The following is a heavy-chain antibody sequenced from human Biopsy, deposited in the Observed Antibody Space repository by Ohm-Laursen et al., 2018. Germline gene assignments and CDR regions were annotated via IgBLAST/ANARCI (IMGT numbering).Heavy chain of an antibody. CDR3: AKIHCSGGSCYPNAFDM. CDR1: GSIFSDYA. D-gene: IGHD2-15*01. CDR2: ISWNSVGI. J-gene: IGHJ3*02. Sequence: SLRLSRAASGSIFSDYAKHWVRLAPGKGLEWVSGISWNSVGIGYADSVKGRFTISRDNAKNFLYLEMNNLRPEDTALHYCAKIHCSGGSCYPNAFDMWGHGTRVTVS. V-gene: IGHV3-9*01.